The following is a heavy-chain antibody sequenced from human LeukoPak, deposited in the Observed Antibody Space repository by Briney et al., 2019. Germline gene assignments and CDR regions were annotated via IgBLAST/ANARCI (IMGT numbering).Heavy chain of an antibody. CDR3: AKDQLVVVPAALNYFDY. J-gene: IGHJ4*02. CDR2: ISSSGSTI. D-gene: IGHD2-2*01. V-gene: IGHV3-11*04. Sequence: GGSLRLSCAASGFTFSDYYMSWIRQAPGKGLEWVSYISSSGSTIYYADSVKGRFTISRDNSKNTLYLQMNSLRAEDTAVYYCAKDQLVVVPAALNYFDYWGQGTLVTVSS. CDR1: GFTFSDYY.